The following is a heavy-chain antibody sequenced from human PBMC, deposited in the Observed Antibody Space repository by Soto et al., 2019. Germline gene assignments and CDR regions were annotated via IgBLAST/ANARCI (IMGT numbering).Heavy chain of an antibody. CDR2: ISGSGGST. J-gene: IGHJ4*02. CDR3: AKDSDIVVVVADTF. D-gene: IGHD2-15*01. Sequence: PGGSLILSCAASGFTFSSDSMSWVRQAPGKGLEWVSAISGSGGSTYYADSVKGRFTISRDNSKNTLYLQMNSLRAEDTAVYYCAKDSDIVVVVADTFCGQRTPVTVSA. CDR1: GFTFSSDS. V-gene: IGHV3-23*01.